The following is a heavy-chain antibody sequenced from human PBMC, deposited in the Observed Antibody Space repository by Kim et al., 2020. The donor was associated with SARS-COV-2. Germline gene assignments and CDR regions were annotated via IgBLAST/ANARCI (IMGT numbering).Heavy chain of an antibody. V-gene: IGHV4-39*01. D-gene: IGHD3-22*01. J-gene: IGHJ4*02. Sequence: NPSPKSRVTISIDTSKNQFSLNLRSVTAADTGIYYCARRVIVVAETDYFDYWGQGTLVTVSS. CDR3: ARRVIVVAETDYFDY.